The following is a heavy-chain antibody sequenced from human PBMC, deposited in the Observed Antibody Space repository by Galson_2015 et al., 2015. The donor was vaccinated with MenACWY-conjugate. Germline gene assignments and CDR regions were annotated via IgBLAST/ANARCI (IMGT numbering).Heavy chain of an antibody. J-gene: IGHJ4*02. V-gene: IGHV4-34*01. Sequence: SEPLTLTCAVYGGSFSGYYWSWIRQPPGKGLEWIGEINHSGSTNYNPSLERRVTISVDTSKNQFSLKLSYVTAADTAVYYCARYLDWNDDYYFDYWGQGTLVTVSS. CDR1: GGSFSGYY. D-gene: IGHD1-1*01. CDR3: ARYLDWNDDYYFDY. CDR2: INHSGST.